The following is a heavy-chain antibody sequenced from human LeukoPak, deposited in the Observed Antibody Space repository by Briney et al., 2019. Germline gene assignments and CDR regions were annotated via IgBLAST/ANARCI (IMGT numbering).Heavy chain of an antibody. CDR3: ARNNDSSGYYPAAFDI. J-gene: IGHJ3*02. Sequence: KPSETLSLTCTVSGGSISSYYWSWIRQPPGKGLEWIGYIYYSGSTNYNPSLKSRVTISVDTSKNQFSLKLSSVTAADTAVYYCARNNDSSGYYPAAFDIWGQGTMVTVSS. CDR1: GGSISSYY. V-gene: IGHV4-59*01. D-gene: IGHD3-22*01. CDR2: IYYSGST.